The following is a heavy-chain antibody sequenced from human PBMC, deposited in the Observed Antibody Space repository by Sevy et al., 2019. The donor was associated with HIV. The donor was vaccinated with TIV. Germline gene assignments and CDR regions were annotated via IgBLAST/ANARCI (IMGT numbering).Heavy chain of an antibody. J-gene: IGHJ6*04. CDR1: GFTFSSYW. Sequence: GESLKISCAASGFTFSSYWMNWVRQAPGKGLEWVANIKEDGSDKYYVDSVKGRFTISRDNAQNSLYLEMNSLRAEDTAVYYCAGWDVWGKGTTVTVSS. CDR3: AGWDV. CDR2: IKEDGSDK. V-gene: IGHV3-7*01.